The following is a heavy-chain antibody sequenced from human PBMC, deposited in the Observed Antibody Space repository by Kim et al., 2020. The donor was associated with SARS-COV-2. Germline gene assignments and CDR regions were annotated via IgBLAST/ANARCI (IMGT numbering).Heavy chain of an antibody. J-gene: IGHJ4*02. CDR3: ARSYWNMIRGIPKYYFDY. D-gene: IGHD3-10*01. Sequence: FLGRVTMTRDTSINTASMQLRSLRSDDTAVYYCARSYWNMIRGIPKYYFDYWGQGTLVTVSS. V-gene: IGHV1-2*02.